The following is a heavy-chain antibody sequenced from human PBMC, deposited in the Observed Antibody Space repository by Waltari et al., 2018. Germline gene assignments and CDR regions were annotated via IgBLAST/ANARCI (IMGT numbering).Heavy chain of an antibody. D-gene: IGHD1-1*01. CDR3: ALNWNLDY. V-gene: IGHV3-23*01. CDR2: IAASGGAT. Sequence: EVQLLESGGGLVQPGGSLRLSCAASGFTFGNYAMSWVRQAPGKGLEYGSAIAASGGATYYADSVKGRFTISRDNSKNTLCLQMNSLRAEDTAIYYCALNWNLDYWGQGTLATVSS. J-gene: IGHJ4*02. CDR1: GFTFGNYA.